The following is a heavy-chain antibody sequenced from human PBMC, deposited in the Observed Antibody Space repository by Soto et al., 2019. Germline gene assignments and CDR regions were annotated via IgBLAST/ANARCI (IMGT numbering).Heavy chain of an antibody. CDR3: ARLRWYSSSAVYLDC. D-gene: IGHD2-21*01. V-gene: IGHV3-7*01. CDR2: MKPDGTQE. Sequence: GGSLRLSCAASGFSFSTYWMSWVRQAPGRGLEWVANMKPDGTQEYYLNSVKGRFTISRDNAKNSLYLQMNSLRVEDTGVYFCARLRWYSSSAVYLDCWGRGTQVTVSS. CDR1: GFSFSTYW. J-gene: IGHJ4*02.